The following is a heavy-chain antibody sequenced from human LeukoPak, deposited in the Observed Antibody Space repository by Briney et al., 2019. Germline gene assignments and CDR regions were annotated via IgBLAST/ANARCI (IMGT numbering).Heavy chain of an antibody. J-gene: IGHJ4*02. Sequence: GASVEVSCKTSGYTFATYSINWVRQAPGQGLEWMGWISGYSGSTNYAQKLQGRVTMTTDTSTTTAYMELRSLKSDDTAVYYCARGHSSGRDYYFDTWGQGTLVTVSS. D-gene: IGHD6-19*01. V-gene: IGHV1-18*01. CDR3: ARGHSSGRDYYFDT. CDR1: GYTFATYS. CDR2: ISGYSGST.